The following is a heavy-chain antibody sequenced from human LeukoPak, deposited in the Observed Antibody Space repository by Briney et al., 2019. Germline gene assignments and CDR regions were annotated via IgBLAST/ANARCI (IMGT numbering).Heavy chain of an antibody. Sequence: GGSLRLSCAASGFTFSTYGMHWVRQAPGKGLEWVAVIWYDGSNKYYADSVRGRFTISRDNFKNTLYLQMNSLRVEDTAVYYCARDLEIGSSSYYFDYWGQGTLVTVSS. CDR1: GFTFSTYG. J-gene: IGHJ4*02. D-gene: IGHD3-3*01. V-gene: IGHV3-33*01. CDR2: IWYDGSNK. CDR3: ARDLEIGSSSYYFDY.